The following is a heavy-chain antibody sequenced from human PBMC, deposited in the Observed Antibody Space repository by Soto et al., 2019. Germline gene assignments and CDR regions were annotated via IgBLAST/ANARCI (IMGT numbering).Heavy chain of an antibody. CDR3: ARGRVAATRWFDP. V-gene: IGHV4-30-2*01. Sequence: SETLSLTCAVSGGSISSGGYSWSWIRQPPGKGLEWIGYIYHSGSTYYNPSLKSRVTISVDRSKNQFSLKLSSVTAADTAVYYCARGRVAATRWFDPWGQGTLVTVSS. CDR2: IYHSGST. CDR1: GGSISSGGYS. J-gene: IGHJ5*02. D-gene: IGHD2-15*01.